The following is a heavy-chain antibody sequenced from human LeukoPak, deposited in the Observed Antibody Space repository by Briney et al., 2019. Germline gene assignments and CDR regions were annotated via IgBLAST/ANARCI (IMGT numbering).Heavy chain of an antibody. CDR1: ALSTYY. J-gene: IGHJ4*02. CDR2: IHSTGST. CDR3: ARDRTSAYYRDYFDY. Sequence: SETLSLTCTVSALSTYYWSWTRLPAGKGLEWIGRIHSTGSTTYNPSLKSRVTMSVDASKNRFSLKLTSVIAAGTALYYCARDRTSAYYRDYFDYWGQGILVTVSS. V-gene: IGHV4-4*07. D-gene: IGHD1-26*01.